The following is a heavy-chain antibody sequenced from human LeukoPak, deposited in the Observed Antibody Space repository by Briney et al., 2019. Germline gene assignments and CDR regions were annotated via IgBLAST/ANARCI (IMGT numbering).Heavy chain of an antibody. CDR2: IYYSGST. J-gene: IGHJ4*02. Sequence: SETLSLTCTVSGGSISSYYWSWIRQPPGKGLEWIGYIYYSGSTNYNPSLKSRVTISVDTSKNQFSLKLSSVTAADTAVYYCARANYYDSSGYYSNYYFDYWGQGTLVTVSS. CDR3: ARANYYDSSGYYSNYYFDY. V-gene: IGHV4-59*01. D-gene: IGHD3-22*01. CDR1: GGSISSYY.